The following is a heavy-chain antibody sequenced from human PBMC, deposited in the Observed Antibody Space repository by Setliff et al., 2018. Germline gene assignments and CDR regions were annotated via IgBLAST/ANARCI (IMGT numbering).Heavy chain of an antibody. CDR2: ISYDGSNK. J-gene: IGHJ6*02. D-gene: IGHD1-1*01. V-gene: IGHV3-30-3*01. CDR1: GFSFSSYA. Sequence: PGGSLRLSCVVSGFSFSSYAMHWVRQAPVNGLEWVAVISYDGSNKYYGASVKCRFTISRDNSKNTLYLQMNSLRTEDTAVYYCARDERYNYHHYGMDVWGQGTTVTVSS. CDR3: ARDERYNYHHYGMDV.